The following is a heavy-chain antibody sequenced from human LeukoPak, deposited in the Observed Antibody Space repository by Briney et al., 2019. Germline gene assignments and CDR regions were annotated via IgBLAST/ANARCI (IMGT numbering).Heavy chain of an antibody. Sequence: SETLSLTCIVSGGSITSHYWTWIRQPPGERLEYIGNIYYSGSTNYNPSLKSRVTISVDTSKNQFSLRLSYVTAADTAVYYCARHGIAVASISRPFDYWGQGTLVSVSS. J-gene: IGHJ4*01. D-gene: IGHD6-19*01. V-gene: IGHV4-59*08. CDR2: IYYSGST. CDR1: GGSITSHY. CDR3: ARHGIAVASISRPFDY.